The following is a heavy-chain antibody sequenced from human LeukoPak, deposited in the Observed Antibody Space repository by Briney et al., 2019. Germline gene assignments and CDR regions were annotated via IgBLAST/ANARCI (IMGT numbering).Heavy chain of an antibody. CDR1: GGSISSYY. CDR3: ARDYSGSYYYYYMDV. CDR2: IYYSGST. D-gene: IGHD1-26*01. Sequence: PSETLSLTCTVSGGSISSYYWSWIRQPPGKGLEWIGYIYYSGSTNYNPSLESRVTISVDTSKNQFSLKLSSVTAADTAAYYCARDYSGSYYYYYMDVWGKGTTVTVSS. V-gene: IGHV4-59*01. J-gene: IGHJ6*03.